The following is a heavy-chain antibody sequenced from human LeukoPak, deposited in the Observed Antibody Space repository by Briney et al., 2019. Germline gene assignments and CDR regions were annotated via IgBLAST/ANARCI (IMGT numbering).Heavy chain of an antibody. Sequence: GGSLRLSCAASGFTFSTYSMNWVRQAPGKGLEWVSYISSSGNTIYYADSVKGRFTISRDNAKNSLYLQVNSPRDEDTAVYYCAREGPVVRGSEVDYWGQGTLVTVSS. D-gene: IGHD4-23*01. CDR2: ISSSGNTI. V-gene: IGHV3-48*02. CDR3: AREGPVVRGSEVDY. CDR1: GFTFSTYS. J-gene: IGHJ4*02.